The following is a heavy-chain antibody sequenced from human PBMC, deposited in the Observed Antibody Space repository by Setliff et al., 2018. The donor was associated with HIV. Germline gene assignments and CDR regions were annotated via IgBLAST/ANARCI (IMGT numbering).Heavy chain of an antibody. V-gene: IGHV4-39*07. CDR2: MYFSGST. CDR3: ARDVATYYYDSSGYRFDY. Sequence: SETLSLTCIVSGGSISSSSYYWGWIRQPPGKGLEWIGSMYFSGSTYYNPSLKSRVTISVDTSKNQFSLKLSSVTAADTAVYYCARDVATYYYDSSGYRFDYWGQGTLVTVSS. CDR1: GGSISSSSYY. J-gene: IGHJ4*02. D-gene: IGHD3-22*01.